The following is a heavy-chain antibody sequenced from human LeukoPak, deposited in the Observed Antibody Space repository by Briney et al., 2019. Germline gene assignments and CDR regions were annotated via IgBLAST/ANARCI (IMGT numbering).Heavy chain of an antibody. CDR1: GGSISNYY. CDR2: IYYGGST. Sequence: PSETLSPTCTVSGGSISNYYWSWIRQPPGKGLEWIAYIYYGGSTKYNPSLKSRVSISIDTSENHFSLRLSSVTAADTAVYYCARVGSGSYYNLDYWGQGTLVTVSS. V-gene: IGHV4-59*01. CDR3: ARVGSGSYYNLDY. D-gene: IGHD3-10*01. J-gene: IGHJ4*02.